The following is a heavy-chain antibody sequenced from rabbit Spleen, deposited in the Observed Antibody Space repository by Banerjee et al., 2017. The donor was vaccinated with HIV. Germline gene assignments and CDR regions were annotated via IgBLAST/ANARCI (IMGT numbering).Heavy chain of an antibody. Sequence: LVESGGGLVKPGASLTLTCKASGFSFSRGYDMCWVRQAPGKGLEWIACIYTDNSKTYYANWAKGRFTVSKTSSPSVTLQMTSLTVADTATYFCARDVGTGDYIDVYFNLWGPGTLVTVS. CDR3: ARDVGTGDYIDVYFNL. V-gene: IGHV1S40*01. D-gene: IGHD1-1*01. CDR1: GFSFSRGYD. J-gene: IGHJ4*01. CDR2: IYTDNSKT.